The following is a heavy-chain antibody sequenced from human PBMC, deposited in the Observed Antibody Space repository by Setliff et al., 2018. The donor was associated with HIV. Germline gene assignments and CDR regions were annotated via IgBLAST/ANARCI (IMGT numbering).Heavy chain of an antibody. Sequence: SSETLSLTCAVYGGSFSGYYWSWIRQPPGKGLEWIGEINHSGSTNYNPSLKSRVTISVDTSKNQFSLKLSSVTAADTAVYYCARRSGWKYYFDYWGQGTLVTVSS. CDR1: GGSFSGYY. J-gene: IGHJ4*02. D-gene: IGHD6-19*01. CDR2: INHSGST. CDR3: ARRSGWKYYFDY. V-gene: IGHV4-34*01.